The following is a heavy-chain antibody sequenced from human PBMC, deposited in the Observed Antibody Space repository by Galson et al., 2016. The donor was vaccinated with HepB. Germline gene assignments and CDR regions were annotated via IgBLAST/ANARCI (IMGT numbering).Heavy chain of an antibody. CDR2: IWNDGRTT. Sequence: SLRLPCAASGLMFSNHGMHWVRRSPGKGLEWVAVIWNDGRTTYYGDSVKGRFIISRDNSRETLYLQMNSLRVDDTAIYYCATDGPHTVVVGAALDSWGQGTLVTVSS. CDR3: ATDGPHTVVVGAALDS. V-gene: IGHV3-33*08. CDR1: GLMFSNHG. D-gene: IGHD2-15*01. J-gene: IGHJ5*01.